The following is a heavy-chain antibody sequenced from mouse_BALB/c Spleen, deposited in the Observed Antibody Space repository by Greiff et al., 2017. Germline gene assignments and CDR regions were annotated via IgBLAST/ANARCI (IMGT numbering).Heavy chain of an antibody. Sequence: QVQLQQSGAELVRPGTSVKVSCKASGYAFTNYLIEWVKQRPGQGLEWIGVINPGSGGTNYNEKFKGKATLTADKSSSTAYMQLSSLTSDDSAVYFCARRALYVVGGYWGQGTLVTVS. CDR1: GYAFTNYL. V-gene: IGHV1-54*01. J-gene: IGHJ3*02. CDR2: INPGSGGT. CDR3: ARRALYVVGGY. D-gene: IGHD1-1*02.